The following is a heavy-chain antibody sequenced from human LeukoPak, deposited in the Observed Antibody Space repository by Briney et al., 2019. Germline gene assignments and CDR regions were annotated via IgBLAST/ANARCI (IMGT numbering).Heavy chain of an antibody. CDR1: GFTFSSYA. CDR2: ISGSGGST. CDR3: AKGQTYYYDSSGCFDY. V-gene: IGHV3-23*01. J-gene: IGHJ4*02. D-gene: IGHD3-22*01. Sequence: GGSPRLSCAASGFTFSSYAMSWVRQAPGKGLEWVSAISGSGGSTYYADSVKGRFTISRDNSKNTLYLQMNSLRAEDTAVYYCAKGQTYYYDSSGCFDYWGQGTLVTVSS.